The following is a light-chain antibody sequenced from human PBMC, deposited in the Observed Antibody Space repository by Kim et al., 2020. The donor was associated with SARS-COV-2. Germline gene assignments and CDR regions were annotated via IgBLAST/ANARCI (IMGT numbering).Light chain of an antibody. J-gene: IGLJ3*02. CDR1: SSNNGSNT. V-gene: IGLV1-44*01. CDR2: TDD. CDR3: ATWDASLDVWM. Sequence: RVTITCSGSSSNNGSNTVNSYQQLPGPAPQLLIVTDDRRPSGVSDRVSCSKSGTAASLAISALRSEDEADYDCATWDASLDVWMFGGGTQLTVL.